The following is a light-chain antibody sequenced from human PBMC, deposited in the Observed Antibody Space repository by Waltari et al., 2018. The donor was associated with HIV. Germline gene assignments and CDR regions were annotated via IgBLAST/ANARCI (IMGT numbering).Light chain of an antibody. Sequence: EIVLTQSPATLSLSPGERATLSCRASQRVSSYLAWYQQKPGQAPRLRVYDAFNRATGIPAMFSGSRSGTDFTLTISSLEPEDFAVYYWQQRSNWLHTFGQGTKLEIK. V-gene: IGKV3-11*01. J-gene: IGKJ2*01. CDR1: QRVSSY. CDR3: QQRSNWLHT. CDR2: DAF.